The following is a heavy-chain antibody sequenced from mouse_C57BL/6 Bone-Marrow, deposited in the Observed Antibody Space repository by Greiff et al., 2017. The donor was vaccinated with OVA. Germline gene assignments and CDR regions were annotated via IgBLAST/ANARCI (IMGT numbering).Heavy chain of an antibody. D-gene: IGHD1-1*01. J-gene: IGHJ2*01. CDR1: GFTFSSYA. Sequence: EVHLVESGGGLVKPGGSLKLSCAASGFTFSSYAMSWVRQTPEKRLEWVATISDGGSYTYYPDNVKGRFTISRDNAKNNLYLQMSHLKSEDTAMYYCASCITTNFDYWGQGTTLTVSS. CDR2: ISDGGSYT. CDR3: ASCITTNFDY. V-gene: IGHV5-4*01.